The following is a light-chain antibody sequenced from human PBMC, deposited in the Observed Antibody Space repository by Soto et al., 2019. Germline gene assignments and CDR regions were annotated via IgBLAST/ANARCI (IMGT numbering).Light chain of an antibody. CDR2: AAS. CDR1: QSISSY. J-gene: IGKJ4*01. Sequence: DLQMPQSPSSLSASVGDRVTITCRASQSISSYLNWYQQKPGKAPKLLIYAASSLQSGVPSRFSGSGSGTDFTLTISSLQPEDFATYYCQQSYSTPTFGGGTKVEIK. CDR3: QQSYSTPT. V-gene: IGKV1-39*01.